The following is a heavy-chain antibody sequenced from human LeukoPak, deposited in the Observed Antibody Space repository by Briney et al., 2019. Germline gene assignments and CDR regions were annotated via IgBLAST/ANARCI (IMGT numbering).Heavy chain of an antibody. Sequence: PGGSLRLSCVASGFTFSSYAMHWVRQAPGKGLEWVAVISYDGSNKYYADSVKGRFTISRDNSKNTLYLQMNSLRAEDTAVYYCARGPIVGATSYFDYWGQGTLVTVSS. V-gene: IGHV3-30-3*01. D-gene: IGHD1-26*01. CDR3: ARGPIVGATSYFDY. J-gene: IGHJ4*02. CDR1: GFTFSSYA. CDR2: ISYDGSNK.